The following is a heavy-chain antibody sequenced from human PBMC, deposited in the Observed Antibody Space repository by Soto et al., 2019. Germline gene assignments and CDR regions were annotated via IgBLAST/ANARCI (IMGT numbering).Heavy chain of an antibody. V-gene: IGHV4-4*02. CDR1: GGTVASSHW. Sequence: QVQLQESGPRLVKPSGSLSLTCGVSGGTVASSHWWCWVRQSPGVGLEWIGNVYHTVDNNFNPSLKSRVPISVDKSNNQLSLRLNSLTAADTAVYFCAREIVTAGGNNYFDPWGPGTLVTVSS. J-gene: IGHJ5*02. CDR2: VYHTVDN. D-gene: IGHD2-21*02. CDR3: AREIVTAGGNNYFDP.